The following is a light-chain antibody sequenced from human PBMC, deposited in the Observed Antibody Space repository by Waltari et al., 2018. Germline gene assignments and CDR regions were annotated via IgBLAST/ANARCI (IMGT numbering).Light chain of an antibody. Sequence: IVLTQSQGTLSLSPGGVATLSCRASQNIGNYLAWYQQKPGQAPRLLIYGASSRAAGIPDRFSGSGSGADFSLTISRLEPEDFAVYYCQHHVRLPATFGQGTKV. J-gene: IGKJ1*01. CDR1: QNIGNY. V-gene: IGKV3-20*01. CDR2: GAS. CDR3: QHHVRLPAT.